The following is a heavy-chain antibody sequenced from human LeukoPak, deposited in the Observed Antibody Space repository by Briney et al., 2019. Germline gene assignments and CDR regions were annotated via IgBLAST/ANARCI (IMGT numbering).Heavy chain of an antibody. J-gene: IGHJ4*02. V-gene: IGHV3-66*01. CDR2: IYSGGST. D-gene: IGHD5-18*01. Sequence: GGSLRLSCAASGFTVSSNYMSWVRQAPGKGLEWASVIYSGGSTYYADSVKGRFTISRDNSKNTLYLQMNSLRAEDTAVYYCAAAYSYGPYYFDYWGQGTLVTVSS. CDR3: AAAYSYGPYYFDY. CDR1: GFTVSSNY.